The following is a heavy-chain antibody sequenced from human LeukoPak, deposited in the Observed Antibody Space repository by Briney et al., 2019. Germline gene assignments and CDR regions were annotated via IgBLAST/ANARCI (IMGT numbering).Heavy chain of an antibody. D-gene: IGHD6-13*01. V-gene: IGHV3-20*04. CDR1: GYKFDDHG. J-gene: IGHJ4*02. Sequence: GGSLRLSCAASGYKFDDHGMNWVRQAPGKGLEWVSGLNWNGGITGYVDSVKGRFTISRDNAKNSLYLQMNSLRVEDTAVYFCARWRTSNWSEFDYWGQGTLVTVSS. CDR3: ARWRTSNWSEFDY. CDR2: LNWNGGIT.